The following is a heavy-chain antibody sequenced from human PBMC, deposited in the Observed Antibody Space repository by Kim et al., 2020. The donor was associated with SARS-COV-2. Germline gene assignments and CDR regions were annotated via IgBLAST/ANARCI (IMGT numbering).Heavy chain of an antibody. D-gene: IGHD3-10*01. CDR1: GGSISSYY. CDR2: IYYSGST. Sequence: SETLSLTCTVSGGSISSYYWSWIRQPPGKGLEWIGYIYYSGSTNYNPSLKSRVTISVDTSKNQFSLKLSSVTAADTAVYYCARGFYYYGSGPIFDYWGQGTLVTVSS. V-gene: IGHV4-59*13. CDR3: ARGFYYYGSGPIFDY. J-gene: IGHJ4*02.